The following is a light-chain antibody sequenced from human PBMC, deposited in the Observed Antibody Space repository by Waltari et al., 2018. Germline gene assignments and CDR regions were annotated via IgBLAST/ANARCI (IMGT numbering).Light chain of an antibody. CDR3: CSYVTGDTWV. J-gene: IGLJ3*02. Sequence: QSALTQPASVSGSPGQSITIPCTGTSNDLGNYKFVPWYQQHPGKAPKPIIYEFNQRPSGISNRFSGSKSGNTAALTISGLQTEDEADYFCCSYVTGDTWVFGGGTKVAVL. CDR1: SNDLGNYKF. V-gene: IGLV2-23*02. CDR2: EFN.